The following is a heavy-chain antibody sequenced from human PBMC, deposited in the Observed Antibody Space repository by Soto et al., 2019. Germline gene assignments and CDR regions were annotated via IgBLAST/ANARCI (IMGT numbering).Heavy chain of an antibody. V-gene: IGHV3-30*18. CDR1: GFTFSSYG. CDR2: ISYDGSNK. J-gene: IGHJ3*02. Sequence: GGSLRLSCAASGFTFSSYGMHWVRQAPGKGLEWVAVISYDGSNKYYADSVKGRFTISRDNSKNTLYLQMNSLRAEDTAVYYCAKDLIGVIIRKGYAFAILPHATLVPV. CDR3: AKDLIGVIIRKGYAFAI. D-gene: IGHD2-21*01.